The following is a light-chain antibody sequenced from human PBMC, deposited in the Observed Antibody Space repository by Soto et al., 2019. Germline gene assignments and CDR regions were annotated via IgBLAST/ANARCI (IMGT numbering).Light chain of an antibody. J-gene: IGKJ1*01. V-gene: IGKV1-5*01. CDR2: AAS. Sequence: DIQMTQSPSTLSASVGDRVTITCLASQSISGWLAWYQQKPGKAPKLLIYAASTLQSGVPSRFSGSGSGTDFTLTINSLAPEDFAIYYCHQRQSWPRTFGQGTKVDIK. CDR1: QSISGW. CDR3: HQRQSWPRT.